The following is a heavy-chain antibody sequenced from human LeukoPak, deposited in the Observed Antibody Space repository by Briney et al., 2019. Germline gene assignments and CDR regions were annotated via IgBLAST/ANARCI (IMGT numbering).Heavy chain of an antibody. CDR2: IYTSGST. CDR3: ARDEYSSSSGVYYYYMDV. J-gene: IGHJ6*03. CDR1: GGSISSYY. D-gene: IGHD6-13*01. V-gene: IGHV4-4*07. Sequence: SETLSLTCTVSGGSISSYYWSWIRQPAGKGLEWIGRIYTSGSTNYNPSLKSRVTMSVDTSKNQFSLKLSSVTAADTAVYYCARDEYSSSSGVYYYYMDVWGKGTTVTIS.